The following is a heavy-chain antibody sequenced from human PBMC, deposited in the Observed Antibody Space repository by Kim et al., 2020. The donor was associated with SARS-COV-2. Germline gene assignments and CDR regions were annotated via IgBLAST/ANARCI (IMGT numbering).Heavy chain of an antibody. D-gene: IGHD6-19*01. CDR1: GGSFSGYY. CDR3: ARAALQWPARHYHYYMYV. V-gene: IGHV4-34*01. J-gene: IGHJ6*03. CDR2: INHSGST. Sequence: SETLSLTCAVYGGSFSGYYWSWICQPPGKGLEWIGEINHSGSTNYNPSLKSRVTISVDTSKNQFSLTLIPVTAADTAAYYCARAALQWPARHYHYYMYV.